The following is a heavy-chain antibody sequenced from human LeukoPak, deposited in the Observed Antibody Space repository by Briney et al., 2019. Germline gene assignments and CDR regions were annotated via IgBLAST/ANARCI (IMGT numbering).Heavy chain of an antibody. CDR3: AGGYYGSGSHCCHMDV. V-gene: IGHV4-34*01. D-gene: IGHD3-10*01. J-gene: IGHJ6*03. CDR1: VGSFSSYY. Sequence: SETLSLTCAVYVGSFSSYYWSWIRQPPGKGLEWIGEINHSGSTNYNSSLKSRVTISVDTSKNQFSLKLSSVTAADTAVYYCAGGYYGSGSHCCHMDVWGKGTTITVS. CDR2: INHSGST.